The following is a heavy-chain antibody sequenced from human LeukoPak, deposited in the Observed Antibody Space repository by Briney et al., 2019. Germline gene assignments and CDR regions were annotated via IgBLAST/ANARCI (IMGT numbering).Heavy chain of an antibody. J-gene: IGHJ4*02. D-gene: IGHD5-18*01. V-gene: IGHV3-7*01. CDR2: IKQDGSEK. CDR1: GFTFSSYW. CDR3: ARDLGYRYGCDFDY. Sequence: GGSLRLSCAASGFTFSSYWMSWVRQAPGKGLEWVANIKQDGSEKYYVDSVKGRFTISRDNAKNSLYLQMNSLRAEDTAVYYCARDLGYRYGCDFDYWGQGTLVTVSS.